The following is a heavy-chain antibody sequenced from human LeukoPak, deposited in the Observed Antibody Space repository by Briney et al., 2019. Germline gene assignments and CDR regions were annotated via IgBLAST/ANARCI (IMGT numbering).Heavy chain of an antibody. CDR1: GFTFSSYA. V-gene: IGHV3-23*01. J-gene: IGHJ4*02. D-gene: IGHD3-16*01. CDR2: ITSSGGST. CDR3: AKDRGSIMDS. Sequence: GGSLRLSCEASGFTFSSYAMSWVRQAPGKGLEWVSSITSSGGSTYYADSVKGRFTISRDNSKNTVYLQMDSLRAEDTAVYYCAKDRGSIMDSWGQGTLVTVSS.